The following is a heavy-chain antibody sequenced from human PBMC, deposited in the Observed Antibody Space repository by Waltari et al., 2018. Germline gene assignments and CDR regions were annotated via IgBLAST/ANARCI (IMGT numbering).Heavy chain of an antibody. CDR1: GYTFTSYY. Sequence: QVQLVQSGAEVKKPGASVKVSCKASGYTFTSYYMHWVRQAPGQGLEWMGIINPSVGSTSYTQKYLGRVTTTRDTSTSTVYMELGSLRSEDTAVYYCAGDKGSGYDSDAFDIWGQGTMVTVSS. V-gene: IGHV1-46*01. J-gene: IGHJ3*02. CDR2: INPSVGST. CDR3: AGDKGSGYDSDAFDI. D-gene: IGHD5-12*01.